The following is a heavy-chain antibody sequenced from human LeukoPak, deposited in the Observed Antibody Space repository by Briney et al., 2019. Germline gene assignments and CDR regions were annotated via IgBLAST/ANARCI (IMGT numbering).Heavy chain of an antibody. Sequence: SETQSLTCAVYGGSFSGCYWSWIRQSPGKGLEWIGEISHSGSTYYNPSLKSRVTISLDTSKNQFSLKLTSVTAADTAVYYCARGVSDQNWGQGTLVTVSS. J-gene: IGHJ4*02. CDR2: ISHSGST. CDR3: ARGVSDQN. CDR1: GGSFSGCY. V-gene: IGHV4-34*01.